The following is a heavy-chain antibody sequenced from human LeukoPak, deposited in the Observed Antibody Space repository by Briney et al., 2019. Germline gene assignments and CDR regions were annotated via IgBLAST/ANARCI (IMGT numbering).Heavy chain of an antibody. CDR1: GGSINSDY. CDR3: ARVETFDWWGIYHYSWTS. CDR2: IHHTGDT. D-gene: IGHD4-23*01. Sequence: SETLSLTCTVSGGSINSDYWSWIRQPPGKGLEWIGYIHHTGDTDYRPSLKSRVTIAVDTSKTKFFRRVMSVTAADAAMYYCARVETFDWWGIYHYSWTSGAEGPRSPSP. V-gene: IGHV4-59*01. J-gene: IGHJ6*03.